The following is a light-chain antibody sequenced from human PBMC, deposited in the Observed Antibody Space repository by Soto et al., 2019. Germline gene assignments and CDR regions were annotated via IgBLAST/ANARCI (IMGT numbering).Light chain of an antibody. CDR2: LGS. CDR3: RQDQQTPCT. Sequence: MSQPPLSLPVPPGEPASISCRSSQSLLDSDDGNTYLDWYLQKPGRSPPLLIYLGSNRAPGGPDRLSGSGSGTNFTLKISRVEDGDVGVDYYRQDQQTPCTFGQGTKVAIK. V-gene: IGKV2-28*01. CDR1: QSLLDSDDGNTY. J-gene: IGKJ1*01.